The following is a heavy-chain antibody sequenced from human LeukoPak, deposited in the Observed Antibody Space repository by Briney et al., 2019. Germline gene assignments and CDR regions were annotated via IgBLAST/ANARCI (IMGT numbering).Heavy chain of an antibody. J-gene: IGHJ5*02. CDR1: GYTFTGYY. D-gene: IGHD4-17*01. V-gene: IGHV1-2*02. CDR2: INPNSGGT. CDR3: AREGLEVTTYNWFDP. Sequence: ASVKVSCKASGYTFTGYYMHWVRQAPGQGLEWMGWINPNSGGTSYAQKFQGRVTMTRDTSISTAYMELSRLRSDDTAVYYCAREGLEVTTYNWFDPWGQGTLVTVSS.